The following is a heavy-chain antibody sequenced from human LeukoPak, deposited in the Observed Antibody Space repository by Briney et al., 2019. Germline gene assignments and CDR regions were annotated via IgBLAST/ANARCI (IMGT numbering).Heavy chain of an antibody. J-gene: IGHJ3*02. CDR3: ASGGLYYDFWSGYRERAFDI. Sequence: SETLSLTCAVYGGSFSGYYWSWIRQPPGKGLEWIGEINHSGSTNYNPSTKSRVTISVATSKNQFSLKLSSVTAADTAVYYCASGGLYYDFWSGYRERAFDIWGQGTMVTVSS. D-gene: IGHD3-3*01. CDR2: INHSGST. CDR1: GGSFSGYY. V-gene: IGHV4-34*01.